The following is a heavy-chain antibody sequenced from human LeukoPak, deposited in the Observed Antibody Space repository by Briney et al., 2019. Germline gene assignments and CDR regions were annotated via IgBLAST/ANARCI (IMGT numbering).Heavy chain of an antibody. V-gene: IGHV3-30*04. CDR1: GFTFSDFA. CDR2: TSYDGTNK. CDR3: ARSSSLPISYGVDV. J-gene: IGHJ6*04. Sequence: GGSLRLSCSASGFTFSDFAMHWVRQAPGRGLEWVAVTSYDGTNKYHADSVEGRFTISRDNSMNTLYLQMNSLRAEDTAVYYCARSSSLPISYGVDVWGKGTTVTVSS.